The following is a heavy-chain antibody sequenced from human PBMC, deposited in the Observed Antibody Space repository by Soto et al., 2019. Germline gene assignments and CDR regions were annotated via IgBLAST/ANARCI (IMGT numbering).Heavy chain of an antibody. CDR1: GDSVSSDSYY. CDR2: VYHSGST. CDR3: AREGGVLRMSNWLDP. D-gene: IGHD3-3*01. Sequence: PSETLSLTCTVSGDSVSSDSYYWSWIRQPPGKELEWIGYVYHSGSTSYNPSLQSRVTMSINTSKNEFSLKLSSVTAADTAIYYCAREGGVLRMSNWLDPWGQGIRVTVSS. J-gene: IGHJ5*02. V-gene: IGHV4-61*01.